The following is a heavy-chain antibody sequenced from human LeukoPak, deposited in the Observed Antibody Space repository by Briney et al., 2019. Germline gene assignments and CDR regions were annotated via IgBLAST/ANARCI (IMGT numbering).Heavy chain of an antibody. V-gene: IGHV1-8*01. D-gene: IGHD3-3*01. CDR2: MNPNSGNT. J-gene: IGHJ5*02. CDR3: ARGYYDFWSGVPSGNWFDP. CDR1: GYTFTSYD. Sequence: ASVKVSCKASGYTFTSYDINWVRQATGQGLEWMGWMNPNSGNTGYAQKFQGRVTMTRNTSISTAYMELSSLRSEDTAVYCCARGYYDFWSGVPSGNWFDPWGQGTLVTVSS.